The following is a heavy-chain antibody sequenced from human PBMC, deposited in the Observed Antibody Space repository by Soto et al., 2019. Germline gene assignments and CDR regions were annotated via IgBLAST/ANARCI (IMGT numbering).Heavy chain of an antibody. J-gene: IGHJ6*02. D-gene: IGHD2-8*01. V-gene: IGHV1-69*01. CDR2: VIPIFGTT. CDR1: GGTFSSYV. CDR3: ARAHHVLMIYAHHSFYGSDV. Sequence: QVQLVQSGAEVKKPGSSVKVSCKSSGGTFSSYVINWVRQAPGQGLEWMGGVIPIFGTTNYAQKFQGRVTITADESTSTDYVELSSMRSEVTAVYYWARAHHVLMIYAHHSFYGSDVWGQGTTVTVSS.